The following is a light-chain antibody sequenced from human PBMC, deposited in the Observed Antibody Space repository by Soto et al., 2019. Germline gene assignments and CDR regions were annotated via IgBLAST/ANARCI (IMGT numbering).Light chain of an antibody. Sequence: EIVLTQSPATLSSFPGDRVTLSCRASQYINTRLAWYQHRPGQSPRLLIYQTSLRAAGIPARFSGSGSVTEFTLTISSLQSEDFAVYYCQQYNNWPPITFGQGTRLEIK. V-gene: IGKV3-15*01. CDR2: QTS. CDR1: QYINTR. CDR3: QQYNNWPPIT. J-gene: IGKJ5*01.